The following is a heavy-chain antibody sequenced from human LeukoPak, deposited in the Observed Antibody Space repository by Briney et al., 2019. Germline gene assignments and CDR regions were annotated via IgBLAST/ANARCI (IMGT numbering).Heavy chain of an antibody. D-gene: IGHD6-13*01. CDR3: ARVTATTGIRCFDY. CDR2: IYYSGSA. J-gene: IGHJ4*02. Sequence: SETLSLTCTVSGSSISNYYWSWIRQPPGKGLEWIGYIYYSGSANHNPSLKSRVTISVDTSKNQFSLKLSSVTAADTAVYYCARVTATTGIRCFDYWGQGTLVTVSS. V-gene: IGHV4-59*01. CDR1: GSSISNYY.